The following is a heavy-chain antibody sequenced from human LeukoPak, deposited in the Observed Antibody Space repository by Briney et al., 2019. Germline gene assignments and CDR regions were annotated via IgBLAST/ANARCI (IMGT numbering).Heavy chain of an antibody. CDR3: AKAQNKISQTIVDYFDH. Sequence: SGTLSLTCAVSGGSISSSNWWSWVRQPPGKGLEWIGEIYHSGSTNYNPSLKSRVTISVDKSKNQFSLKLSSVTAADTAVYYCAKAQNKISQTIVDYFDHWGQGTLVTVSS. CDR2: IYHSGST. V-gene: IGHV4-4*02. D-gene: IGHD3-22*01. CDR1: GGSISSSNW. J-gene: IGHJ4*02.